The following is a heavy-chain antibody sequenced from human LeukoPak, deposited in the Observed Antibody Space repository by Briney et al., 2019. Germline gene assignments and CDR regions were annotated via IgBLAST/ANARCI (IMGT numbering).Heavy chain of an antibody. D-gene: IGHD3-9*01. J-gene: IGHJ4*02. CDR1: GFTFSSYE. CDR2: ISSSGSTI. V-gene: IGHV3-48*03. CDR3: ARGSVGRYFDWDKKVVDY. Sequence: GGSLRLSCAASGFTFSSYEMSWVRQASGKGLEWVSYISSSGSTIYYADSVKGRFTISRDNAKNSLYLQMNSLRAEDTAVYYCARGSVGRYFDWDKKVVDYWGQGTLVTVSS.